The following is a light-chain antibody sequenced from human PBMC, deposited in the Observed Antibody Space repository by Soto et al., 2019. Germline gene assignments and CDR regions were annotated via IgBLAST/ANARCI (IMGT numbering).Light chain of an antibody. CDR3: QQYNSYPYT. CDR1: QSITTW. V-gene: IGKV1-5*01. CDR2: DVS. J-gene: IGKJ2*01. Sequence: DIQMTQSPSTLSASAGDRVTITCRASQSITTWLAWYQQKAGKAPKLLMYDVSTLESGVPSRFSGSGSGTEFTPTISRLQPDDSATYYCQQYNSYPYTFGQGTKLEIK.